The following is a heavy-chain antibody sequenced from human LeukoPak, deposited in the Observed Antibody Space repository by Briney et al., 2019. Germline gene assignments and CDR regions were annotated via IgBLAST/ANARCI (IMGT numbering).Heavy chain of an antibody. CDR1: GFTFSNYG. Sequence: GGSLRFSCAASGFTFSNYGMHWVRQAPGKGLEWVAVIWYDGSNKYYGDSVKGRFTISRDNSKNTVYLQMNSLRAEDTAVYYCAREGRIAARSKFFDYWGRGTLVTVSS. D-gene: IGHD6-6*01. CDR3: AREGRIAARSKFFDY. CDR2: IWYDGSNK. J-gene: IGHJ4*02. V-gene: IGHV3-33*01.